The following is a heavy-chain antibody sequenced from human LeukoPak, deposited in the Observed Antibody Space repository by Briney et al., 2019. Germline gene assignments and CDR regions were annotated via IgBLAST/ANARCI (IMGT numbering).Heavy chain of an antibody. CDR1: GFTFSSYS. D-gene: IGHD6-13*01. CDR2: ISSSSTI. Sequence: PGGSLRLSCAASGFTFSSYSMNWVRQAPGKGLEWVSYISSSSTIYYADSMKGRFTISRDNAKNSLYLQMNSLRDEDTAVYYCARDGSSSWYFVSWFDPWGQGTLVTVSS. J-gene: IGHJ5*02. V-gene: IGHV3-48*02. CDR3: ARDGSSSWYFVSWFDP.